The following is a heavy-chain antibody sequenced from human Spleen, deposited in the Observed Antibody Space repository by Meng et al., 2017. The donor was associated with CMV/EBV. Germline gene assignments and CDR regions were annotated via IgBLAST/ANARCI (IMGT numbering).Heavy chain of an antibody. D-gene: IGHD2-2*01. CDR3: ARGGGIVVVPAANWFDP. Sequence: YGGSFSGYYWGWIRQPPGKGLEWIGEINHSGSTNYNPSLKSRVTISVDTSKNQFSLKLSSVTAADTAVYYCARGGGIVVVPAANWFDPWGQGTLVTVSS. V-gene: IGHV4-34*01. J-gene: IGHJ5*02. CDR2: INHSGST. CDR1: GGSFSGYY.